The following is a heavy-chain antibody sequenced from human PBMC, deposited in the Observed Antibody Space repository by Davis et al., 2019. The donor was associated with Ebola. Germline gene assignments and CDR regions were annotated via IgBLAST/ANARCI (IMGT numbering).Heavy chain of an antibody. CDR1: GASISNNFYN. CDR3: ARGLSAGGFDP. V-gene: IGHV4-39*07. D-gene: IGHD3-10*01. CDR2: SYNSGNA. J-gene: IGHJ5*02. Sequence: SETLSLTCSVSGASISNNFYNWGWIRQTPGKGLEWIGYSYNSGNAYYNPSLKSRVTISVDTSKNQFSLKLSPVTAADTAVYYCARGLSAGGFDPWGQGTLVTVSA.